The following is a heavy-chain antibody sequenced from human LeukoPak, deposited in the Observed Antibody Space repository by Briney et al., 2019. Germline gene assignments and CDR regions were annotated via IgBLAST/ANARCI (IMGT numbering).Heavy chain of an antibody. CDR2: INTNTGNP. Sequence: ASVKVSCKASGYTFTSYAMNWVRQAPGQGLEWMGWINTNTGNPTYAQGFTGRFVFSLDTSVSTAYLQISSLKAEDTAVYYCARVDSSSWILLFDYWGQGTLVTVSP. V-gene: IGHV7-4-1*02. CDR3: ARVDSSSWILLFDY. CDR1: GYTFTSYA. D-gene: IGHD6-13*01. J-gene: IGHJ4*02.